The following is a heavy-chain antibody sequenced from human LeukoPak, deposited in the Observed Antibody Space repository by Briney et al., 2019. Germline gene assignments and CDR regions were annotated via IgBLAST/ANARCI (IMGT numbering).Heavy chain of an antibody. CDR2: ISWNSGSI. Sequence: PGRSLRLSCAASGFTFDDYAMHWVRQAPGKGLEWVSGISWNSGSIGYADSVKGRFTNSRDNAKNSLYLQMNSLRAEDTALYYCAKALGSSWPYYFDYWGQGTLVTVSS. V-gene: IGHV3-9*01. D-gene: IGHD6-13*01. J-gene: IGHJ4*02. CDR3: AKALGSSWPYYFDY. CDR1: GFTFDDYA.